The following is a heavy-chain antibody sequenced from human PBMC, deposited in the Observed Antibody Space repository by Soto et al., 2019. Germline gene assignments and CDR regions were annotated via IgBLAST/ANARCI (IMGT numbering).Heavy chain of an antibody. CDR1: DGSISSSSYY. CDR3: ARHYYDGSGYYLEGVDY. D-gene: IGHD3-22*01. V-gene: IGHV4-39*01. CDR2: IDYSGST. Sequence: SETLSLTCTVSDGSISSSSYYWGWIRQPPGKGLEWIGSIDYSGSTYYNPSLKSRVTISVDTSKNQFSLNLSSVTAADTAVYYCARHYYDGSGYYLEGVDYWGQGTLVTVS. J-gene: IGHJ4*02.